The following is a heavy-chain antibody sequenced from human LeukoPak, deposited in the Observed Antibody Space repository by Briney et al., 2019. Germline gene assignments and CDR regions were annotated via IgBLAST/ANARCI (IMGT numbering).Heavy chain of an antibody. Sequence: ASVKVSCKASGGTFSSYAISWVRQAPGQGLEWMGGFDPEDGETIYAQKLQGRVTMTEDTSTDTAYMELSSLRSEDTAVYYCATVGGTSMIVSGGAWWGQGTLVTVSS. D-gene: IGHD3-22*01. CDR3: ATVGGTSMIVSGGAW. V-gene: IGHV1-24*01. J-gene: IGHJ4*02. CDR2: FDPEDGET. CDR1: GGTFSSYA.